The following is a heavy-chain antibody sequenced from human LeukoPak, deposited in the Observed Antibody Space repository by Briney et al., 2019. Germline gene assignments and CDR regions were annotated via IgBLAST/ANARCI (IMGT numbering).Heavy chain of an antibody. D-gene: IGHD2/OR15-2a*01. V-gene: IGHV1-24*01. CDR2: FDPEDGET. J-gene: IGHJ6*02. Sequence: ASVKVSCKVSGYTLTELSMHWVRQAPGKGLEWMGGFDPEDGETIYAQKFQGRVTMTEDTSTDTAYMELSSLRSEDTAVYYCATVPLGSTIHHMDVWGQGTTVTVSS. CDR3: ATVPLGSTIHHMDV. CDR1: GYTLTELS.